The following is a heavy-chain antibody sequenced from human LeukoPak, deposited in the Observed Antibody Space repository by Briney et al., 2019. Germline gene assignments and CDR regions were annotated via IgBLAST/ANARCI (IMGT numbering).Heavy chain of an antibody. Sequence: SVKVSCKASGGTFSSYAISWVRQAPGQGLEWMGGIFPIFGTANYAQKFQGRVTITTDESTSTAYMELSSLRSEDTAVYYCARAPYYYDSSGYSQGGYYYYYMDVWGKGTTVTVSS. CDR2: IFPIFGTA. D-gene: IGHD3-22*01. CDR3: ARAPYYYDSSGYSQGGYYYYYMDV. V-gene: IGHV1-69*05. J-gene: IGHJ6*03. CDR1: GGTFSSYA.